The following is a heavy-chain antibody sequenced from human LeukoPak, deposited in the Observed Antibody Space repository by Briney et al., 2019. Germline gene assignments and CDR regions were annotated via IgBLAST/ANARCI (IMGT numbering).Heavy chain of an antibody. CDR3: ARIYDSTGSYFDY. CDR1: GGSISSSSYY. V-gene: IGHV4-39*07. D-gene: IGHD3-22*01. J-gene: IGHJ4*02. CDR2: IYYSGST. Sequence: PSETLSLTCTVSGGSISSSSYYWGWIRQPPGKGLEWIGSIYYSGSTYYNPSLKSRVTISLDTSENQFSLKLSSVTAADTAVYYCARIYDSTGSYFDYWGQGTLVTVSS.